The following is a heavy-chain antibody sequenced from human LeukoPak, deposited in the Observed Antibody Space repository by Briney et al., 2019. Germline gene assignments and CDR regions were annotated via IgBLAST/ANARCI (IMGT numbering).Heavy chain of an antibody. CDR1: GGSISSGDYY. D-gene: IGHD3-10*01. CDR2: IYYSGST. CDR3: AREPAPRMVRGVTIFDY. V-gene: IGHV4-30-4*01. J-gene: IGHJ4*02. Sequence: SETLSLTCAVSGGSISSGDYYWSWIRQPPGKGLEWIGYIYYSGSTYYNASLKSRVTISIDTSKKQFSLKLSSVTAADTAVYYCAREPAPRMVRGVTIFDYWGQGPLVPVSS.